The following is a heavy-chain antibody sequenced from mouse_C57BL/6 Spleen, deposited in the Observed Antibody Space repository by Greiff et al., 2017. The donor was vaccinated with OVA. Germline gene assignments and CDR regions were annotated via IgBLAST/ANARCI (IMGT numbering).Heavy chain of an antibody. D-gene: IGHD4-1*01. CDR2: IYPGDGDT. CDR1: GYAFSSSW. Sequence: VQLQQSGPELVKPGASVKLSCKASGYAFSSSWMNWVKQRPGQGLEWIGRIYPGDGDTNYNGKFKGKATLTADTSSSTAYMQLSSLTSEDAAVYFCARELGRGGYFDYWGQGTTLTVSS. J-gene: IGHJ2*01. V-gene: IGHV1-82*01. CDR3: ARELGRGGYFDY.